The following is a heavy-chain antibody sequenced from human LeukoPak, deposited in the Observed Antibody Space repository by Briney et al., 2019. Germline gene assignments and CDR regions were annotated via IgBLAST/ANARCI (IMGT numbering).Heavy chain of an antibody. CDR3: ARHIEVRGLTWIIMVRGPEGYFDY. J-gene: IGHJ4*02. V-gene: IGHV3-30*01. Sequence: GGSLRLSCAASGFTFSSYAMHWVRQAPGKGLEWVAVISYDGSNKYYADSVKGRFTISRDNSKNTLYLQMNSLRAEDTAVYYCARHIEVRGLTWIIMVRGPEGYFDYWGQGTLVTVSS. CDR2: ISYDGSNK. CDR1: GFTFSSYA. D-gene: IGHD3-10*01.